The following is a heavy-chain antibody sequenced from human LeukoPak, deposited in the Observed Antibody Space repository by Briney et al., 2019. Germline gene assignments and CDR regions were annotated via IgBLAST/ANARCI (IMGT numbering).Heavy chain of an antibody. J-gene: IGHJ4*02. D-gene: IGHD1-26*01. Sequence: ASVKVSCKASGYTFTGYYMHWVRQAPGQGLEWMGWINPNSGGTNYAQKFQGRVTMTRDTSISTAYMELSRLRSDDTAVYYCARDRDKSGCYDYWGQGTLVTVSS. CDR3: ARDRDKSGCYDY. CDR2: INPNSGGT. CDR1: GYTFTGYY. V-gene: IGHV1-2*02.